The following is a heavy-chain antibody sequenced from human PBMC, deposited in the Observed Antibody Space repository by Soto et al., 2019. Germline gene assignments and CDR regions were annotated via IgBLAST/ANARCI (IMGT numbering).Heavy chain of an antibody. CDR2: INCNTGDR. CDR1: GYTFTAYY. D-gene: IGHD1-1*01. CDR3: AREALQTTSKAFDM. V-gene: IGHV1-2*04. Sequence: ASVKVSCKTSGYTFTAYYMHWVRRAPGQGLEYMGWINCNTGDRNYAQKFQGWVTMTRDTSTRTVYMELSSLKSDDTAVYYCAREALQTTSKAFDMWGQGTIVTVSS. J-gene: IGHJ3*02.